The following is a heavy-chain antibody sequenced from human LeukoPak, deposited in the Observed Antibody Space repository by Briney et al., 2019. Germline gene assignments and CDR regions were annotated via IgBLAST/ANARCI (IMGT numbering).Heavy chain of an antibody. V-gene: IGHV4-30-2*01. D-gene: IGHD6-19*01. J-gene: IGHJ4*02. Sequence: SETLSLTCAVYGGSFSGYYWSWIRQPPGKGLEWIGYIYHSGSTYYNPSLKSRVTISVDRSKNQFSLKLSSVTAADTAVYYCAREAGYSSGWYVVNWGQGTLVTVSS. CDR3: AREAGYSSGWYVVN. CDR2: IYHSGST. CDR1: GGSFSGYY.